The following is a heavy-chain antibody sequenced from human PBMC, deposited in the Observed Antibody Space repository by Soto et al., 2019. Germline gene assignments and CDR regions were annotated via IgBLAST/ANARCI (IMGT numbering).Heavy chain of an antibody. Sequence: ASVKVSCKASGYTFNSSGINWARQAPGHGLEWMGWISAYNGNTNFAQNLQGRVTMTTDTSTSTAYMELRSLRSDDTAVYYCARNNYDSSGYFDYWGQGTLVTVSS. J-gene: IGHJ4*02. V-gene: IGHV1-18*01. D-gene: IGHD3-22*01. CDR1: GYTFNSSG. CDR3: ARNNYDSSGYFDY. CDR2: ISAYNGNT.